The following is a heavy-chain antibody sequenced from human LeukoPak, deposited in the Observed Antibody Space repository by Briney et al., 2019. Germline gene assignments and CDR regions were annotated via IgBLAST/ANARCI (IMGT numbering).Heavy chain of an antibody. J-gene: IGHJ4*02. Sequence: PGGSLRLSCAASGFTFSSYSMNWVRQAPGKGLEWVSYISSSSSTIYYADSVKGRFTISRDNAKNSLYLQMNSLRAEDTAVYYCAREAGTSCYSPCVFDYWGQGTLVTVSS. CDR3: AREAGTSCYSPCVFDY. V-gene: IGHV3-48*01. CDR1: GFTFSSYS. D-gene: IGHD2-2*01. CDR2: ISSSSSTI.